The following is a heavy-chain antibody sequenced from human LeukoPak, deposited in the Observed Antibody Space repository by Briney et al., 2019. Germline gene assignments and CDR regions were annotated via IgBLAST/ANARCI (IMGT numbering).Heavy chain of an antibody. D-gene: IGHD1-26*01. CDR1: GYTFISHY. V-gene: IGHV1-2*02. CDR3: ASLRVGAIRSDAFDI. CDR2: INPNSGGT. Sequence: GASVKVSCKASGYTFISHYTHWVRQAPGQGLEWMGWINPNSGGTNYAQKFQGRVTMTRDTSISTAYMELSRLRSDDTAVYYCASLRVGAIRSDAFDIWGQGTMVTVSS. J-gene: IGHJ3*02.